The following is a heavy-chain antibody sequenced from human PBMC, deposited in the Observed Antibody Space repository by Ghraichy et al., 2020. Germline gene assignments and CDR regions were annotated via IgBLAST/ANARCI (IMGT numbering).Heavy chain of an antibody. J-gene: IGHJ4*02. CDR2: ISSSSSYI. Sequence: GGSLRLSCAASGFTFSSYSMNWVRQAPGKGLEWVSSISSSSSYIYYADSVKGRFTISRDNAKNSLYLQMNSLRAEDTAVYYCARDRAYSGWYADYWGQGTLVTVSS. CDR1: GFTFSSYS. CDR3: ARDRAYSGWYADY. V-gene: IGHV3-21*01. D-gene: IGHD6-19*01.